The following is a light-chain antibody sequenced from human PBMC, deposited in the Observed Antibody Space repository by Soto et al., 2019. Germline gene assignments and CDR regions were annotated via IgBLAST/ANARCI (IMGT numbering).Light chain of an antibody. CDR2: LGS. Sequence: DIVMTQSPLSLPVTPGEPASISCRSSHSLLHSNGYNYLDGYLQKPVQSPQLLIYLGSNRASGGPDRFRGSGSGTDFTLKISRVEAEDVGVYYCRQALHRCTFGQGTKVEIK. CDR1: HSLLHSNGYNY. CDR3: RQALHRCT. V-gene: IGKV2-28*01. J-gene: IGKJ1*01.